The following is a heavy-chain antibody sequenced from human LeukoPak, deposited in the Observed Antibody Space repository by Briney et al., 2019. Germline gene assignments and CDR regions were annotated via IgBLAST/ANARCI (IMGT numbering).Heavy chain of an antibody. CDR3: ARVVGLTGYSSSWYSGYYYYMDV. V-gene: IGHV1-69*06. J-gene: IGHJ6*03. CDR1: GCTFSSYA. CDR2: IIPIFGRT. Sequence: GASVKVSFKASGCTFSSYAISWVRQAHGQGLEWMGGIIPIFGRTNYAQKLQERVTITADKSTSTAYMELSSLRSEDTAVYYCARVVGLTGYSSSWYSGYYYYMDVWGKGNTVTVSS. D-gene: IGHD6-13*01.